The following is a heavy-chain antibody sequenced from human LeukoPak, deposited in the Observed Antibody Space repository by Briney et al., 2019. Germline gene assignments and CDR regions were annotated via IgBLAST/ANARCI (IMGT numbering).Heavy chain of an antibody. CDR1: GFTFSDYY. CDR2: ISASGDTI. J-gene: IGHJ4*02. CDR3: ARETIPAATFDY. V-gene: IGHV3-11*01. Sequence: GGSLRLSCAASGFTFSDYYMSWIRQAPGKGLEWVSYISASGDTIYYSDSVRGRFTISRDNAKNSLYLQMSSLRAEDTAVYYCARETIPAATFDYWGQGTLVTVSS. D-gene: IGHD6-13*01.